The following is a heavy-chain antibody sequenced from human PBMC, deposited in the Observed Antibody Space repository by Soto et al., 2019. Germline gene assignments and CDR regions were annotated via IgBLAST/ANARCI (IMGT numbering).Heavy chain of an antibody. V-gene: IGHV1-69*13. Sequence: SVKVSCKASGGTFSSYAISWVRQAPGQGLEWMGGIIPIFGTANYAQKFQGRVTITADESTSTAYMELSSLRSEDTAVYYCARGPYYGDLPHGRDYCGQGTLVTVSS. D-gene: IGHD4-17*01. J-gene: IGHJ4*02. CDR3: ARGPYYGDLPHGRDY. CDR1: GGTFSSYA. CDR2: IIPIFGTA.